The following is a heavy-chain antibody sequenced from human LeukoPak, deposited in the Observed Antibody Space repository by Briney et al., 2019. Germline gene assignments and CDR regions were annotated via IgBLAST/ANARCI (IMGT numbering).Heavy chain of an antibody. CDR1: GFTFSSYA. D-gene: IGHD3-22*01. Sequence: GGSLRLSCPASGFTFSSYAMSWVRQAPGKGLEWVSAISGSGGSTYYADSVKGRFTISRDNSKNTLYLQMNSLRAEDTAVYYCATSPASITMIVVVIIEDYWGQGTLVTVSS. V-gene: IGHV3-23*01. CDR2: ISGSGGST. J-gene: IGHJ4*02. CDR3: ATSPASITMIVVVIIEDY.